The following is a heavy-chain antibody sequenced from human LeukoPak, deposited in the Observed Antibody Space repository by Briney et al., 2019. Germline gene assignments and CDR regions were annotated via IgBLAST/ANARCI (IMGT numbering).Heavy chain of an antibody. CDR1: GFTFSSYA. CDR3: ARDPNYGSTWYVNWFDP. V-gene: IGHV3-23*01. CDR2: ISSSGGNT. Sequence: GGSLRLSCAASGFTFSSYAMSWVRQAPGKGLEWISTISSSGGNTYYTNSVKGRFTISRDNSRNTLYLQMNSLKAEDTAVYSCARDPNYGSTWYVNWFDPWGQGTLVTVSS. D-gene: IGHD6-13*01. J-gene: IGHJ5*02.